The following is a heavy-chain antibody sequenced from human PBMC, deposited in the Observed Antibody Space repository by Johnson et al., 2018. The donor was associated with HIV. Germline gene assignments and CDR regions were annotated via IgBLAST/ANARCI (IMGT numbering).Heavy chain of an antibody. D-gene: IGHD3-22*01. CDR3: TTAGSSGSAHAFDI. CDR2: IKSKTDGGTT. CDR1: GFTFSSYA. J-gene: IGHJ3*02. V-gene: IGHV3-15*01. Sequence: MMLVESGGGVVQPGRSLRLSCAASGFTFSSYAMHWVRQAPGKGLEWVGRIKSKTDGGTTDYAAPVKGRFTISRDDSKNTLYLQMNSLKTEDTAVYYCTTAGSSGSAHAFDIWGQGTRVTVSS.